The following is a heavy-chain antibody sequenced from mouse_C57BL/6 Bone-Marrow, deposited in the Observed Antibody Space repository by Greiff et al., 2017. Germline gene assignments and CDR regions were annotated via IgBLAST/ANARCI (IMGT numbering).Heavy chain of an antibody. J-gene: IGHJ4*01. CDR1: GFTFSSYG. Sequence: EVHLVESGGDLVKPGGSLKLSCAASGFTFSSYGMSWVRQTPDKRLEWVATISSGGSYTYYPDSVKGRFTISRDNAKNTLYLQMSSLKSEDTAIYYCARQGRGYAMDYWGQGTSVTVSS. V-gene: IGHV5-6*01. CDR3: ARQGRGYAMDY. CDR2: ISSGGSYT.